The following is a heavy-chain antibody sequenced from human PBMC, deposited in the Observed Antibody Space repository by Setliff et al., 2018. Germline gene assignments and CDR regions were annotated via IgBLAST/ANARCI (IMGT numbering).Heavy chain of an antibody. Sequence: SETLSLTCAVYGGSFSTYYWIWIRQPPGKGLEWIGEINHSGSTYYNPSLESRVTISIDKPNKQFSLELRSLTAADTALYYCARGGGYGSGGSFHNAPFDYWGQGMLVTVSS. CDR3: ARGGGYGSGGSFHNAPFDY. J-gene: IGHJ4*02. D-gene: IGHD3-10*01. V-gene: IGHV4-34*01. CDR1: GGSFSTYY. CDR2: INHSGST.